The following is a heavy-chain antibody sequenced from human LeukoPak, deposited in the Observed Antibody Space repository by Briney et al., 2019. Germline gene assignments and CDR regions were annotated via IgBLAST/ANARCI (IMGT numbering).Heavy chain of an antibody. CDR3: ARAYYGSGRSRWFDP. D-gene: IGHD3-10*01. Sequence: SVKVSCKASGGSFSSFVTTWVRQAPGQGLEWMGRIIPVLGVSNFAQKFQGRVTMTRDTSTGTVYMELSSLRPEDTAVYYCARAYYGSGRSRWFDPWGQGTLVTVSS. CDR1: GGSFSSFV. V-gene: IGHV1-69*04. CDR2: IIPVLGVS. J-gene: IGHJ5*02.